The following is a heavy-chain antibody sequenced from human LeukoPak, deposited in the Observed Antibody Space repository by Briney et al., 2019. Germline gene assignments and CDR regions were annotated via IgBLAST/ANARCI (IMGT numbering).Heavy chain of an antibody. Sequence: SETLSLTCTVSGGSVSSNYWSWIRQPAGKGLEWIGRIYSSGSTNYNVSLKSRVTMSVDTSKNQFSLKLSSVSAADTAVYYCARVNSGGFDYWGQGTLVTVSS. CDR3: ARVNSGGFDY. CDR1: GGSVSSNY. J-gene: IGHJ4*02. D-gene: IGHD6-19*01. CDR2: IYSSGST. V-gene: IGHV4-4*07.